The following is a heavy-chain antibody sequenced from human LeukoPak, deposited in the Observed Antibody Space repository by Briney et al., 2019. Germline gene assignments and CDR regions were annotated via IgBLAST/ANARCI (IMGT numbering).Heavy chain of an antibody. CDR3: ARDYYYDSSGYYSRFDY. J-gene: IGHJ4*02. Sequence: GGSLRLSCAASGFTFRSCSMNWVRQAPGKGLEWVSSISSSGNYIYYADSVKGRFTISRDNAKNSLYLQMNSLRAEDTAVYYCARDYYYDSSGYYSRFDYWGQGTLVTVSS. D-gene: IGHD3-22*01. V-gene: IGHV3-21*01. CDR2: ISSSGNYI. CDR1: GFTFRSCS.